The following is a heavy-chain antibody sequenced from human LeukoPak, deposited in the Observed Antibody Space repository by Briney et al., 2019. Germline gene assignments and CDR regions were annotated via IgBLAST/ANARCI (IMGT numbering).Heavy chain of an antibody. D-gene: IGHD3-9*01. J-gene: IGHJ3*02. Sequence: QPGGSLRLSCAASGFTFRSYGMNWVRQAPGKGLEWVSGVSTVGSTYYADSVKGRFTISRDNSKNTLYLQMNSLRAEDTAVYYCAKELYYDTLSTTDVFSAFDIWGQGTMVTVSS. CDR2: VSTVGST. CDR3: AKELYYDTLSTTDVFSAFDI. CDR1: GFTFRSYG. V-gene: IGHV3-23*01.